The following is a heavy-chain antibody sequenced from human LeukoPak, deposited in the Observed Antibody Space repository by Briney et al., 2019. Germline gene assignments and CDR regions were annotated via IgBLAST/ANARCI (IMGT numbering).Heavy chain of an antibody. CDR1: GDSISRYY. CDR3: ARHVTISGPYDASDI. CDR2: IYYSGGT. V-gene: IGHV4-59*08. Sequence: SETLSLTCTVSGDSISRYYWSWIREPPGKGLEWIGYIYYSGGTDYNPSLKSRVTISVDTSKNQFSLKLRSVTAADTAVYYCARHVTISGPYDASDIWGQGTMVTVSP. J-gene: IGHJ3*02. D-gene: IGHD5-24*01.